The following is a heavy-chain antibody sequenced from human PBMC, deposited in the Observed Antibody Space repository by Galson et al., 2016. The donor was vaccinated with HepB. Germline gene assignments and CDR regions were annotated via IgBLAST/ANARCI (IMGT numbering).Heavy chain of an antibody. CDR3: ARVGGYYYDSGFLVAPFFHS. V-gene: IGHV4-59*01. CDR2: ISFSGNT. D-gene: IGHD3-22*01. CDR1: GGSISTYF. J-gene: IGHJ4*02. Sequence: ETLSLTCTLSGGSISTYFWSWIRQPPGRELEWIGYISFSGNTDYNPSLKSRVTISVDTSKNQFSLNLTSVTAADTAVYYCARVGGYYYDSGFLVAPFFHSWGQGTLVSVSS.